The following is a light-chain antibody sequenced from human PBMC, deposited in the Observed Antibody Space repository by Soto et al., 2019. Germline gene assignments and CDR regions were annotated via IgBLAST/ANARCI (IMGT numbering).Light chain of an antibody. CDR1: SSNIGNNY. J-gene: IGLJ3*02. V-gene: IGLV1-51*01. CDR3: GTWDSSLRALWV. Sequence: QSVLTQPPSVSAAPGRKVTISCSGSSSNIGNNYVSWYQQLPGTAPKLLIYDNNFRPSGIPDRFSGSKSGTSATLGITGLQTGDEADYYCGTWDSSLRALWVFGGGTKLTVL. CDR2: DNN.